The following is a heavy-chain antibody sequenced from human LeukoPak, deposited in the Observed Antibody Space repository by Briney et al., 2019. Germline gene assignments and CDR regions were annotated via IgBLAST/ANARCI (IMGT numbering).Heavy chain of an antibody. D-gene: IGHD5-12*01. CDR1: GGSFSGYY. V-gene: IGHV4-34*01. Sequence: SETLSLTCAVYGGSFSGYYWSWIRQPPGKGLEWIGEIKHSGSTNYNPSLKSRVTISVDTTKNQFSLKLSSVTAADTAVHYCARISYGGYVDYYYYTDVWGKGTTVTVSS. CDR2: IKHSGST. CDR3: ARISYGGYVDYYYYTDV. J-gene: IGHJ6*03.